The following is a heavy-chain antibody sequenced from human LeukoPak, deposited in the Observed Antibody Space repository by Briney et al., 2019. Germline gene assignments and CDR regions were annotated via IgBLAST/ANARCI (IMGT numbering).Heavy chain of an antibody. J-gene: IGHJ3*02. V-gene: IGHV3-21*01. CDR2: ISSSSSYI. D-gene: IGHD3-10*01. CDR3: ARDQVLLWFGELFGDAFDI. Sequence: GGSLRLSCAASGFTFSSYRMTWVRQAPGKGLEWVSSISSSSSYIYYADSVKGRFTISRDNAKNSLYLQMNSLRAEDTAVYYCARDQVLLWFGELFGDAFDIWGQGTMVTVSS. CDR1: GFTFSSYR.